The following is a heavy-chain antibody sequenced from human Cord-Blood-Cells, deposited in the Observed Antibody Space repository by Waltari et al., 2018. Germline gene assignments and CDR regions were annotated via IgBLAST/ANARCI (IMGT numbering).Heavy chain of an antibody. CDR1: GYTFTSYY. J-gene: IGHJ3*02. D-gene: IGHD1-7*01. CDR2: INPGGGST. Sequence: QVQLVQSGAEVKKPGASVKVSCKASGYTFTSYYMHWVRQAPGQGLEWMGIINPGGGSTSYAQKFQGRVTMTRDTSTSTVYMELSSLRSEDTAVYYCARPYNWNFAFDIWGQGTMVTVSS. V-gene: IGHV1-46*01. CDR3: ARPYNWNFAFDI.